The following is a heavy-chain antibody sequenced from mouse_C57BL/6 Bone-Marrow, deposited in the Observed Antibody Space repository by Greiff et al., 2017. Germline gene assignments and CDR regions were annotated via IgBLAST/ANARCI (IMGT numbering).Heavy chain of an antibody. CDR1: GFTFSSYA. V-gene: IGHV5-4*01. Sequence: EVMLVESGGGLVKPGGSLKLSCAASGFTFSSYAMSWVRQTPEKRLEWVATISDGGSYTYYPDNVKGRFTISRDNAKNNLYLQMSHLKSEDTAMYYCAREKGGAGTWFAYWGQGTVVTVSA. CDR2: ISDGGSYT. CDR3: AREKGGAGTWFAY. J-gene: IGHJ3*01. D-gene: IGHD4-1*01.